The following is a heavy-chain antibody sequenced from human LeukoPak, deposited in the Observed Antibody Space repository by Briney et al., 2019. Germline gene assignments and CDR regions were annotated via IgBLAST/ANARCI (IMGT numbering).Heavy chain of an antibody. CDR1: GFTFNNYA. D-gene: IGHD3-10*01. V-gene: IGHV3-23*01. CDR3: AKEMNLWFGELLYFDY. Sequence: PGGSLRLSCAASGFTFNNYAMNWVRQAPGKGLEWVSSISGGGETTYYADSAKGRFTISRDNSQNTLYLQMNSLRAEDTAVYYCAKEMNLWFGELLYFDYWGQGTLVTVSS. CDR2: ISGGGETT. J-gene: IGHJ4*02.